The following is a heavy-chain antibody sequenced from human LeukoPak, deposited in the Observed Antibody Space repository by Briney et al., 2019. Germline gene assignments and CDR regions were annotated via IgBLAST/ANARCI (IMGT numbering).Heavy chain of an antibody. J-gene: IGHJ6*04. CDR3: ARCGPGSTSCYNKGYIGMDV. CDR2: INAGNGDT. CDR1: GYTFTSYA. V-gene: IGHV1-3*01. D-gene: IGHD2-2*02. Sequence: ASVKVSCTSSGYTFTSYAMHWVRQAPGQKLEWMGWINAGNGDTKYSQKFQGRVTITRDTSASTAYMELSSLRSEDTAVYYCARCGPGSTSCYNKGYIGMDVWGKGTTVTVSS.